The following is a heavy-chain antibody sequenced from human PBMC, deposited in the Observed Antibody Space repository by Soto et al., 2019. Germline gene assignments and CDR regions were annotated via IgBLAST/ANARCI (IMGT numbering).Heavy chain of an antibody. CDR3: ARDGDYYYYYGMDV. D-gene: IGHD3-10*01. CDR2: IWYDGSNK. Sequence: GGSLRLSCAASGFTFSSYGMHWVRQAPGKGLEWVAVIWYDGSNKYYADSVKGRLTISRDNSKNTLYLQMNSLRAEDTAVYYCARDGDYYYYYGMDVWGQGTTVTVSS. CDR1: GFTFSSYG. J-gene: IGHJ6*02. V-gene: IGHV3-33*01.